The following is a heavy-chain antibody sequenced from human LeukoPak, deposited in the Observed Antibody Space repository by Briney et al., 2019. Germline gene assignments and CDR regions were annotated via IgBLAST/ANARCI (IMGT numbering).Heavy chain of an antibody. V-gene: IGHV3-7*01. Sequence: GGSLRLSCAASDFTFSFYWMTWVRQAPGEGLEWVANILPDVSEKYYLDSVKGRFTISRDNPTNSLYLQINSLRAEDTALYYCGRLARNAWYAVDYWGQGTLVTVSS. CDR1: DFTFSFYW. D-gene: IGHD6-19*01. J-gene: IGHJ4*02. CDR3: GRLARNAWYAVDY. CDR2: ILPDVSEK.